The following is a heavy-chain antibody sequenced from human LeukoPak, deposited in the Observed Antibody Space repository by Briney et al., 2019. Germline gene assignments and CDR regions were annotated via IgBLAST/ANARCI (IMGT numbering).Heavy chain of an antibody. V-gene: IGHV3-30-3*01. D-gene: IGHD2-2*02. CDR2: ISYDGSNK. Sequence: PGGSLRLSCAASGFTFSSYAMHWVRQAPGKGLEWVAVISYDGSNKYYADSVKGRFTISRDNSKNTLYLQMNSPRAEDTAVYYCARAEYLDYWGQGTLVTVSS. CDR1: GFTFSSYA. J-gene: IGHJ4*02. CDR3: ARAEYLDY.